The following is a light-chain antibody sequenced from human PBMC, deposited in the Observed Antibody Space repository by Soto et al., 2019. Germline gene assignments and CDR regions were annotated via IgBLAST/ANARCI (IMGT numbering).Light chain of an antibody. CDR3: QSYDSSQSGWV. Sequence: QSVLTQPPSVSGAPGQTVTISCTGATFDVHWYQQFPGAAPIVLIYGNTNRPSGVPDRFSGSKSGTSASLAIAGLQAEDEGDYYGQSYDSSQSGWVFGGGTKLTVL. V-gene: IGLV1-40*01. CDR1: ATFD. CDR2: GNT. J-gene: IGLJ3*02.